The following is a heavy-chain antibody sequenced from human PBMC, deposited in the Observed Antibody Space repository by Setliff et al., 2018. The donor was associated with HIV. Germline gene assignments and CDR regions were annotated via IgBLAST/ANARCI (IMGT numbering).Heavy chain of an antibody. V-gene: IGHV3-23*01. Sequence: PGGSLRLSCAASGFTFSRYAMTWVRQAPGKGLEWLSVISGSSESTHYADSVKGRFTISRDNSKNTLYLQINSLRADDTAVYYCAKDRIVGGTLAKYFDYWGLGTLVTVSS. CDR3: AKDRIVGGTLAKYFDY. CDR2: ISGSSEST. CDR1: GFTFSRYA. J-gene: IGHJ4*02. D-gene: IGHD1-26*01.